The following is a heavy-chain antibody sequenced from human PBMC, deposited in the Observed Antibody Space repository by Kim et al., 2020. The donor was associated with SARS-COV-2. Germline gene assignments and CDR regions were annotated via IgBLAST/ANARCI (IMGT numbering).Heavy chain of an antibody. CDR2: IYPGDSYT. J-gene: IGHJ6*03. V-gene: IGHV5-51*01. CDR1: GYSFTSYW. CDR3: ARTGYSSTGYGDYYYYMDV. D-gene: IGHD6-13*01. Sequence: GWSLKISCKGSGYSFTSYWIGWVRQMPGKGLEWMGIIYPGDSYTRYSPSFQGQVTISADKSISTAYLQWSSLKASDTAMYYCARTGYSSTGYGDYYYYMDVWGKGTTVTVSS.